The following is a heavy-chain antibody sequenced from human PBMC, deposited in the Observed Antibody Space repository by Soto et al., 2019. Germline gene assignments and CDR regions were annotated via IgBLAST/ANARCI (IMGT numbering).Heavy chain of an antibody. Sequence: GGSLRLSCAASGFTFSSYVMSWVRQAPGKGLEWVSAISGSGGSTYYADSVKGRFTISRDNSKNTLYLQMNSLRAEDTAVYYCAKSNLGGDIVVVPAFDYWCQGTLVTVSS. J-gene: IGHJ4*02. CDR2: ISGSGGST. CDR3: AKSNLGGDIVVVPAFDY. CDR1: GFTFSSYV. V-gene: IGHV3-23*01. D-gene: IGHD2-2*01.